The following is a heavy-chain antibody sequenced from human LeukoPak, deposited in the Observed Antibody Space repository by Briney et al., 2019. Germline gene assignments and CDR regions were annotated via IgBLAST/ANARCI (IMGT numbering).Heavy chain of an antibody. Sequence: ASVKVSCKASGYTFTGYYMHWVRQAPGQGLEWMGWINPNSGGTNYAQKFQGRVAMTRDTSISTVYMELSRLRSDDTAVYYCARDPAMIVVGAFDIWGQGTMVTVSS. D-gene: IGHD3-22*01. CDR3: ARDPAMIVVGAFDI. CDR1: GYTFTGYY. CDR2: INPNSGGT. J-gene: IGHJ3*02. V-gene: IGHV1-2*02.